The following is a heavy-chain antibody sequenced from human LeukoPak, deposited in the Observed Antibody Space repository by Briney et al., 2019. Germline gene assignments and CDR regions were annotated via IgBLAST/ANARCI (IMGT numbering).Heavy chain of an antibody. CDR1: GGTFSSYA. Sequence: SVKVSCKASGGTFSSYAISWVRQAPGQGLEWMGRIIPILGIANYAQKFQGRVTITADKSTSTAYMELSSLRSEDTAVYYCARWYYYDSSGYFDDAFDIWGQGTMVTVTS. CDR3: ARWYYYDSSGYFDDAFDI. CDR2: IIPILGIA. V-gene: IGHV1-69*04. D-gene: IGHD3-22*01. J-gene: IGHJ3*02.